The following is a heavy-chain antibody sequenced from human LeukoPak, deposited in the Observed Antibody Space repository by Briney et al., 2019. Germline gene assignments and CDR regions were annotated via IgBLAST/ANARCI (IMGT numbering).Heavy chain of an antibody. J-gene: IGHJ6*03. CDR2: ISSSSSYI. V-gene: IGHV3-21*01. Sequence: GGSLRLSCAASGFTFSSYSMNWVRQAPGKGLEWVSSISSSSSYIYYADSAKGRFTISRDNAKNSLYLQMNSLRAEDTAVYYCTRTGDILTGYTPREAYYYYYHMDVWGKGTTVTISS. D-gene: IGHD3-9*01. CDR1: GFTFSSYS. CDR3: TRTGDILTGYTPREAYYYYYHMDV.